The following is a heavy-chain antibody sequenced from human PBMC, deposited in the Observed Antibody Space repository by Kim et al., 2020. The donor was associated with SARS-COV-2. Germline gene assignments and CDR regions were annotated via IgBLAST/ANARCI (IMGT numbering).Heavy chain of an antibody. J-gene: IGHJ2*01. Sequence: GSLRLSCAASGFTFSSYSMDWVRQAPGKGPEWVSYISSRSDTMYYADSVKGRFTISRDNANNLLYLQMDSLRDGDTAVYYCARPPRVAAAGAFYWYFDLWGRGTLVTVSS. CDR2: ISSRSDTM. CDR1: GFTFSSYS. CDR3: ARPPRVAAAGAFYWYFDL. D-gene: IGHD6-13*01. V-gene: IGHV3-48*02.